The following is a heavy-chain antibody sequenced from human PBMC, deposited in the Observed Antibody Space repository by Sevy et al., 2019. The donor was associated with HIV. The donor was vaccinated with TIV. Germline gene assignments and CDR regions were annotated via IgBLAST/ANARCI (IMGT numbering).Heavy chain of an antibody. CDR3: GRTVRGDLDSRATAFDI. CDR2: IYHTGNT. CDR1: GYSISSTDY. V-gene: IGHV4-38-2*01. Sequence: SETLSLTCAVSGYSISSTDYWGWIRQPPGKGLEWIGNIYHTGNTYYNPSLKSRVTMSIDTSMNYFSLRLSAVTAADTAVHYCGRTVRGDLDSRATAFDIWGQGTMVTVSS. D-gene: IGHD3-10*01. J-gene: IGHJ3*02.